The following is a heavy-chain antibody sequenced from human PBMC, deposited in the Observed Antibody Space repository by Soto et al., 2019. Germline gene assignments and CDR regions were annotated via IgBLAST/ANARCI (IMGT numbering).Heavy chain of an antibody. CDR1: GGSISSGDYY. CDR2: IYYSGST. CDR3: AREAYYYDSSGYYGKSKNWFDP. J-gene: IGHJ5*02. V-gene: IGHV4-30-4*01. Sequence: QVQLQESGPGRVKPSQTLSLTCTVSGGSISSGDYYWSWIRQPPGKGLEWIGYIYYSGSTYYNPSLKSRVTISVDTSKNQFSLKLSSVTAADTAVYYCAREAYYYDSSGYYGKSKNWFDPWGQGTLVTVSS. D-gene: IGHD3-22*01.